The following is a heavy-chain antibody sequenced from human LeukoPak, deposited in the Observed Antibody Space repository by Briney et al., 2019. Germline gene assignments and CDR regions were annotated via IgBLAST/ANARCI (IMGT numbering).Heavy chain of an antibody. CDR1: GFTFHDYI. V-gene: IGHV3-9*03. J-gene: IGHJ3*01. CDR2: IFWDSSTV. Sequence: GGSLRLSCSASGFTFHDYIMHWVRQAPGKGVGGGSSIFWDSSTVVYADSVKGRFTISRDNAQNFLYLQMNSLRDEDMALYYCARVQYSRMSKGAFDLWGQGTLVIVSS. D-gene: IGHD6-6*01. CDR3: ARVQYSRMSKGAFDL.